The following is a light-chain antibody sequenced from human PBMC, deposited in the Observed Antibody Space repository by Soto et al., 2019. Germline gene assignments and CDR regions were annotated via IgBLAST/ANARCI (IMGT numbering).Light chain of an antibody. V-gene: IGKV3-15*01. CDR3: QQYMDCPPCT. Sequence: EVVMTQSPPTLSVSLGERATISCRASQRISNNLAWYQQKPGQAPRLLIYGVSTLATGIPAWFSGSGSGRAFTCIILSRQSQDFAEYYCQQYMDCPPCTFGRGTKVEIK. CDR2: GVS. CDR1: QRISNN. J-gene: IGKJ4*02.